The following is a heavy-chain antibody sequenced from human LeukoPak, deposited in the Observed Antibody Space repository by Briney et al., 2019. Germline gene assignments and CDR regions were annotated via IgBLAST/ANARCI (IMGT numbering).Heavy chain of an antibody. D-gene: IGHD6-13*01. CDR1: SGSISSPLHY. J-gene: IGHJ4*02. Sequence: SETLSLTCSVSSGSISSPLHYWGWIRQPPGKGLEWIGSIFYTGSTYYNPSLKSRVTMSVDTSKNQFSLKLSSVTAADTAVYYCAGAGYIAAAGTEVDYWGQGTLVTVSS. CDR2: IFYTGST. CDR3: AGAGYIAAAGTEVDY. V-gene: IGHV4-39*07.